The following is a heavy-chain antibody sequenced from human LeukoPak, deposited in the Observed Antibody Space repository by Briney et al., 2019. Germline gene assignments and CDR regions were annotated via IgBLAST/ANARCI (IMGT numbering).Heavy chain of an antibody. J-gene: IGHJ4*02. D-gene: IGHD6-6*01. CDR2: IYPGDSDT. CDR3: AFFEYSSSSSHY. Sequence: HGESLKISCKGSGNSFTNYWIGWVRQMPGKGLEWMGIIYPGDSDTRYSPSFQGQVTISADKSISTAYLQWSSLKASDTAMYYCAFFEYSSSSSHYWGQGTLVTVSS. CDR1: GNSFTNYW. V-gene: IGHV5-51*01.